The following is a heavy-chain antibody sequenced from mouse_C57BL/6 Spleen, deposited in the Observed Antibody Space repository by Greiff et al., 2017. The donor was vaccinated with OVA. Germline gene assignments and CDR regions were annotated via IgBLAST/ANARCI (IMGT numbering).Heavy chain of an antibody. V-gene: IGHV1-52*01. CDR1: GYTFTSYW. Sequence: QVQLQQPGAELVKPGASVKMSCKASGYTFTSYWMHWVKQRPIQGLEWIGNIDPSDSETHYNQKFKDKATLTVDKSSSTAYMQLSSLTSEDSAVYYCARHDGFYFDYWGQGTTLTVSS. J-gene: IGHJ2*01. CDR2: IDPSDSET. CDR3: ARHDGFYFDY. D-gene: IGHD2-3*01.